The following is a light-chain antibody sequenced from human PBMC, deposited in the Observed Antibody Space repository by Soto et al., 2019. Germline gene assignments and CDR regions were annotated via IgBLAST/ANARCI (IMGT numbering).Light chain of an antibody. CDR3: SSYTSSSTLHWV. J-gene: IGLJ3*02. CDR1: SSDVGGYNY. Sequence: QSALTQPASVSGSPGQSITISCTGTSSDVGGYNYVSWYQQHPGKAPKLMIYDVSNRPSGVSNRFSGSKSGNTASLTISGLQAEDEADYSCSSYTSSSTLHWVFGGGTKLTVL. CDR2: DVS. V-gene: IGLV2-14*01.